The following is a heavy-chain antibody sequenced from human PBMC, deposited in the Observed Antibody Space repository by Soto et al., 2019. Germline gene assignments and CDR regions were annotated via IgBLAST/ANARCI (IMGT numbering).Heavy chain of an antibody. V-gene: IGHV3-23*01. J-gene: IGHJ4*02. CDR2: ITDSGGST. Sequence: EVQLLESGGGLVQPGGSLRLSCAASGFTFSSYAMSWVRQTPGKGLQWVSAITDSGGSTYYADSVKGRFTISRDNSENKVYLQRNGLRGEDKAVYYCAKGGGPYWTSTHCRLNSDYWGQGTLVTVSS. CDR3: AKGGGPYWTSTHCRLNSDY. CDR1: GFTFSSYA. D-gene: IGHD2-2*01.